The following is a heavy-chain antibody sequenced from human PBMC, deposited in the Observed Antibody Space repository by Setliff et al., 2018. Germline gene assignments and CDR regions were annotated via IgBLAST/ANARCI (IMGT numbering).Heavy chain of an antibody. J-gene: IGHJ3*02. CDR1: GLSVSTSGVG. D-gene: IGHD6-13*01. Sequence: SGPTLVNPTQTLTLTCTFSGLSVSTSGVGVGWIRQPPVKALEWLALIYWDDDKHYNPSLKSRLTITKDTSKNQVVLTLTTMGPVDTATYHCAHNFRSSTWYRGASAFDIWSQGTLVTVSS. V-gene: IGHV2-5*02. CDR3: AHNFRSSTWYRGASAFDI. CDR2: IYWDDDK.